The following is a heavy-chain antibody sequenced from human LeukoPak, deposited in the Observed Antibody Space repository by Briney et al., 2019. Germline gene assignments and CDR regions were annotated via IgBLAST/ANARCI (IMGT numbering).Heavy chain of an antibody. V-gene: IGHV3-23*05. CDR1: GLTFSTYS. CDR3: VKDIAPDGGWALDY. J-gene: IGHJ4*02. D-gene: IGHD6-19*01. Sequence: PGGSLRLSCAASGLTFSTYSMTWVRQRPGKELEWVSSIYGSGSEVFYADSVRGRFTISRDNSNNILYLQMNSLRAEDSAVYFCVKDIAPDGGWALDYWGRGTLVTVSS. CDR2: IYGSGSEV.